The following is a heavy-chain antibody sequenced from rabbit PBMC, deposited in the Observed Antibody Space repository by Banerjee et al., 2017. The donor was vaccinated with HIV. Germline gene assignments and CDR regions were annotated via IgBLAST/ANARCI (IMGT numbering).Heavy chain of an antibody. CDR3: VREVAARFNL. D-gene: IGHD4-1*01. J-gene: IGHJ4*01. V-gene: IGHV1S47*01. Sequence: QEQLVESGGGLVQPGGSLKLSCKASGFDFSSYGVSWVRQAPGKGLEWIGYIDPLFGTTYYANWVNGRFTISSHNAQNTLYLQLNSLTAADTATYFCVREVAARFNLWGQGTLVTVS. CDR2: IDPLFGTT. CDR1: GFDFSSYG.